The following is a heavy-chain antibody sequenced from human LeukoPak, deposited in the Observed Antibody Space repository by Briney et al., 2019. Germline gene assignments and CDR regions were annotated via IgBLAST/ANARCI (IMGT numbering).Heavy chain of an antibody. Sequence: GGSLRLSCAASGFTFDDYGMSWVRQAPGKGLEWVSGINWNGGSTGYADSVKGRFTISRDNAKNTLYLQMNSLRVEDTAVYYCVCLGLGGLSLDWGQGTLVTVSS. J-gene: IGHJ4*02. D-gene: IGHD3-16*01. CDR2: INWNGGST. V-gene: IGHV3-20*04. CDR1: GFTFDDYG. CDR3: VCLGLGGLSLD.